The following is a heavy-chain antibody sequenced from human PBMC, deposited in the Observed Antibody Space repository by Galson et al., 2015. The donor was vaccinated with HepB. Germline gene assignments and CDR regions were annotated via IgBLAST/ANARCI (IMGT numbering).Heavy chain of an antibody. CDR1: GYSFTSYW. V-gene: IGHV5-51*01. Sequence: QSGAEVKKPGESLKISCKGSGYSFTSYWIGWVRQMPGKGLEWMGIIYPGDSDTRYSPSFQGQVTISADKSISTAYLQWSSLKASDTAMYYCARRVAVAGTSWYFDLWGRGTLVTVSS. CDR3: ARRVAVAGTSWYFDL. D-gene: IGHD6-19*01. J-gene: IGHJ2*01. CDR2: IYPGDSDT.